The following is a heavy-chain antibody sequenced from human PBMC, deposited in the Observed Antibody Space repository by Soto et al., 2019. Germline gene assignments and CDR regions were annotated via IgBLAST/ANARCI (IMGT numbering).Heavy chain of an antibody. V-gene: IGHV1-18*01. CDR2: ISIYNGNT. CDR3: ARVSGSYHGPYFDY. Sequence: GASVKVSCKSSGYTFTGCYITWVRQAPGQGLEWMGWISIYNGNTNYAQKLQGRVTMTADTSSSTAYMDLRSLRSDDTAVYYCARVSGSYHGPYFDYWGQGSRVTVSS. J-gene: IGHJ4*02. D-gene: IGHD1-26*01. CDR1: GYTFTGCY.